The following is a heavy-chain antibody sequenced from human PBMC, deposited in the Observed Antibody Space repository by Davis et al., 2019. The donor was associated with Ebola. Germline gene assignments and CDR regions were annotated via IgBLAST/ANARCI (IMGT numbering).Heavy chain of an antibody. Sequence: PSETLSLTCTVSGGSISSGSYYWSWIRQPAGKGLEWIGHTYTSGSTNYNPSLKSRVTISVDTSKNQFSLKLSSVTAADTAVYYCARHVVDTAMAEDYFDYWGQGTLVTVSS. CDR3: ARHVVDTAMAEDYFDY. CDR2: TYTSGST. D-gene: IGHD5-18*01. J-gene: IGHJ4*02. CDR1: GGSISSGSYY. V-gene: IGHV4-61*09.